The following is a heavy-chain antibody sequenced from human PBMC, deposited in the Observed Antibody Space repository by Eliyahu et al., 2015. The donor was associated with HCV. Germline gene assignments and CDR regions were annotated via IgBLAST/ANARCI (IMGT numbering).Heavy chain of an antibody. CDR2: MRSRAFGGTT. CDR3: TNSGYDYWASWFDP. V-gene: IGHV3-49*03. Sequence: EVQLVESGGGLVQPGRSLXLSCXASGFTFGDYAMSWFRQAPGKGLEWVGFMRSRAFGGTTEYAASVKGRFTISSDDSKRIAYLQMNSLKTEDTAVYYCTNSGYDYWASWFDPWGQGTLVTVSS. J-gene: IGHJ5*02. D-gene: IGHD5-12*01. CDR1: GFTFGDYA.